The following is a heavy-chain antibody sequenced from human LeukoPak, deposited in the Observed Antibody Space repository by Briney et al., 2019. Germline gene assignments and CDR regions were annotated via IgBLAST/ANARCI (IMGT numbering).Heavy chain of an antibody. V-gene: IGHV1-46*01. D-gene: IGHD5-24*01. CDR1: GYTFTSYY. CDR2: INPSGGST. J-gene: IGHJ6*02. CDR3: ARALGYNRYYYYYGMDV. Sequence: GASVKVSCKASGYTFTSYYMHWVRQAPGQGLEWMGIINPSGGSTSYAQKFQGRVTMTRDTSTSTVYMELSSLRSEDTAVYYCARALGYNRYYYYYGMDVWGQGTTVTVSS.